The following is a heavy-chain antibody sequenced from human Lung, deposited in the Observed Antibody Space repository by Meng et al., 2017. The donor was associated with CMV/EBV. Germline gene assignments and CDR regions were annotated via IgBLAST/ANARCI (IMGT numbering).Heavy chain of an antibody. J-gene: IGHJ4*02. CDR1: AYTFTGYY. CDR3: ARGALDY. CDR2: MNPNSGNT. Sequence: ASVKVSCKAFAYTFTGYYLHWVRQAPEQGLEWMGWMNPNSGNTGYAQKFQGRVTMTRNTSISTAYMELSSLRSEDTAVYYCARGALDYWGQGTLVTVSS. V-gene: IGHV1-8*02.